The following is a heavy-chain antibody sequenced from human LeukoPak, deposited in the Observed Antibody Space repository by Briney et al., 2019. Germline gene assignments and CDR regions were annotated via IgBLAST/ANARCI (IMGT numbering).Heavy chain of an antibody. CDR2: ISSSSSYI. CDR1: GFTFSSYA. J-gene: IGHJ4*02. V-gene: IGHV3-21*01. CDR3: ARDSTDFDC. Sequence: GGSLRLSCAASGFTFSSYAMSWVRQAPGKGLEWVSSISSSSSYIYYADSVKGRFTISRDNAKNSLYLQMNSLRAEDTAVYYCARDSTDFDCWGQGTLVTVSS.